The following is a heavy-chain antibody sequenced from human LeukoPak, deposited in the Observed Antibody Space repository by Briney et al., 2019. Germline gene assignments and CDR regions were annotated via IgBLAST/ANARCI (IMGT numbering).Heavy chain of an antibody. J-gene: IGHJ6*03. CDR3: ARAFVVVPAAKHYYYYYMDV. D-gene: IGHD2-2*01. Sequence: SETLSLTCAVYGGSFSGYYWSWIRQPAGKGLEWIGRIFTSGSTNYNPSLKSRVTMSVDTSKNQFSLKLSSVTAADTAVYYCARAFVVVPAAKHYYYYYMDVWGKGTTVTISS. CDR2: IFTSGST. CDR1: GGSFSGYY. V-gene: IGHV4-59*10.